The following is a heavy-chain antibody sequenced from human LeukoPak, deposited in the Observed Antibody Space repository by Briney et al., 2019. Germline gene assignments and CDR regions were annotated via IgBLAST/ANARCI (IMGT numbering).Heavy chain of an antibody. V-gene: IGHV1-69*04. Sequence: ASVKVSCTASGGTFSSYDIGWVRQAPGQGLEWMGRIIPILGIANYAHNFQGRVTITADKSTGTAYMELSSLRSEDTAVYYCARGGAVPATAMSDDAFDIWGQGTMVTVSS. D-gene: IGHD2-2*01. CDR2: IIPILGIA. J-gene: IGHJ3*02. CDR1: GGTFSSYD. CDR3: ARGGAVPATAMSDDAFDI.